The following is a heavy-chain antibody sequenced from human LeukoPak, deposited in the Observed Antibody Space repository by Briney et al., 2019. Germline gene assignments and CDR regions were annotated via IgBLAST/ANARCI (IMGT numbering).Heavy chain of an antibody. CDR2: IIPIFATV. V-gene: IGHV1-69*13. Sequence: SVKVSCKASGYTFTSYDINWVRQSTGQGLEWMGGIIPIFATVTYAQNFQGRVTITADESTRTAYMDLSSLRSDDTAFYYCARVISIGQPPYFYYMDVWGKGTAVIVSS. J-gene: IGHJ6*03. D-gene: IGHD6-6*01. CDR3: ARVISIGQPPYFYYMDV. CDR1: GYTFTSYD.